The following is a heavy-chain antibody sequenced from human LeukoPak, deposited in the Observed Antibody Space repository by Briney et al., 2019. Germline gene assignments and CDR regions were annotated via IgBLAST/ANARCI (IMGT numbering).Heavy chain of an antibody. Sequence: GGSLRLSCTTSGFTFSTYSFNWVRQAPGKGLEWVSSISRSSTYIDYAGSVKGRFTISRDNAKNSLYLQMNSLRAEDTAVYYCARDQGVVVPAALYYYYYYMDVWGKGTTVTISS. CDR2: ISRSSTYI. V-gene: IGHV3-21*01. D-gene: IGHD2-2*01. CDR3: ARDQGVVVPAALYYYYYYMDV. J-gene: IGHJ6*03. CDR1: GFTFSTYS.